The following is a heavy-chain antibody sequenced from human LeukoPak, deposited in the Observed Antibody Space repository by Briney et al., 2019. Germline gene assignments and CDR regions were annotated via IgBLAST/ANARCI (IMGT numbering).Heavy chain of an antibody. CDR3: ARLTVAGQFKGHWFDP. CDR1: GGSISGYY. D-gene: IGHD6-19*01. Sequence: PSETLSLTCTVSGGSISGYYWSWIRQPPGKGLEWIGYVFYTGSTNYNSSLKSRVTISVDTSKNQFSLKLSSVTAADTAMYYCARLTVAGQFKGHWFDPWGQGTLVTVSS. CDR2: VFYTGST. V-gene: IGHV4-59*08. J-gene: IGHJ5*02.